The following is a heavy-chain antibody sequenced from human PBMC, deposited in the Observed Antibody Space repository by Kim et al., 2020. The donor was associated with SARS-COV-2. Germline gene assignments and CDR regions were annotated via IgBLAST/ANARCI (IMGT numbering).Heavy chain of an antibody. V-gene: IGHV4-61*01. J-gene: IGHJ4*02. Sequence: SETLSLTCTVSGGSVTSGTYYWTWIRQSPSKGLEWIGYIHYRGPIHYNPSLKSRVTMSVDTSKNQFSLKLTSVTPADTAVYYCARLHQALDYWGQG. CDR2: IHYRGPI. CDR1: GGSVTSGTYY. CDR3: ARLHQALDY. D-gene: IGHD2-2*01.